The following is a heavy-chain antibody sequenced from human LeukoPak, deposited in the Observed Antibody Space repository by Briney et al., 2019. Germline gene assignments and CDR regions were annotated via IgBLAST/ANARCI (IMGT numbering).Heavy chain of an antibody. CDR2: ITRSSSYI. D-gene: IGHD2-15*01. V-gene: IGHV3-21*01. CDR3: ARPDILTGDYPSPLGYCSGGSCYSGDY. J-gene: IGHJ4*02. Sequence: GGSLRLSCAASGFTFSSYSMNWVRQAPGKGLQWVSSITRSSSYIYYADSVKGRFTISRDNAKNSLYLQMNSLRAEDTAVYYCARPDILTGDYPSPLGYCSGGSCYSGDYWGQGTLVTVSS. CDR1: GFTFSSYS.